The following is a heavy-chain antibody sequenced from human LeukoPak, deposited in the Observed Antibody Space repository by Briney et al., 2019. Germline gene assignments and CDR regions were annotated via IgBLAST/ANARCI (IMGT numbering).Heavy chain of an antibody. V-gene: IGHV3-30-3*01. Sequence: PGGSLRLSCAASGFTFSSYAMHWVRQAPGKGLEWVAVISYDGSNKYYADSVKGRFTISRDNSKNTLYLQMNSLRAEDTAVYYCARDYGDYVPRGHWGQGTLVTVSS. J-gene: IGHJ4*02. D-gene: IGHD4-17*01. CDR1: GFTFSSYA. CDR2: ISYDGSNK. CDR3: ARDYGDYVPRGH.